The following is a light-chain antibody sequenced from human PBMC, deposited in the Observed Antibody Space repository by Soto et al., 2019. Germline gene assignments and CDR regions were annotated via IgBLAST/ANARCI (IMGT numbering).Light chain of an antibody. Sequence: AIQMTQSPSSLSASVGDRVTITCRASHGIRNDLGWYQQKPGKAPKLLIYAASSLHSGVPSRFSGSGAGTDFSLTISSLQPEDSATYYCLQDYSFPLTFGGGTRVEIK. J-gene: IGKJ4*01. CDR1: HGIRND. CDR3: LQDYSFPLT. V-gene: IGKV1-6*01. CDR2: AAS.